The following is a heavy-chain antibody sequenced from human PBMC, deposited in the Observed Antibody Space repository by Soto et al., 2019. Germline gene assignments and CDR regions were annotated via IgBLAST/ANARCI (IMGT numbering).Heavy chain of an antibody. Sequence: QITLKESGPPLVKPTQTLTLTCTFSGFSLSSTRVAVGWIRQPPGKALEWLALIYWDDDKRYSPFLKSGLTITKDTSKNQVVLTMTNMDPVDTATYYCAHSVVAGLGYYFDYWGQGTLVTVSS. CDR3: AHSVVAGLGYYFDY. D-gene: IGHD6-19*01. CDR1: GFSLSSTRVA. V-gene: IGHV2-5*02. CDR2: IYWDDDK. J-gene: IGHJ4*02.